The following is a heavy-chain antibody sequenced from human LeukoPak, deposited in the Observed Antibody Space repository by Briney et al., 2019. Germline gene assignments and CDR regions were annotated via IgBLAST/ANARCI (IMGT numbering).Heavy chain of an antibody. CDR1: GGPFSTYA. V-gene: IGHV1-69*04. D-gene: IGHD6-13*01. CDR3: ARVPQGSSWPYYFDY. J-gene: IGHJ4*02. CDR2: IVPILGTA. Sequence: EASVKVSCKASGGPFSTYAISWVRKAPGQGLEWVGRIVPILGTANYAQNFQGRVTITADRSTTTAYMELSSLRSEDTAVYYCARVPQGSSWPYYFDYWGQGTLVTVSS.